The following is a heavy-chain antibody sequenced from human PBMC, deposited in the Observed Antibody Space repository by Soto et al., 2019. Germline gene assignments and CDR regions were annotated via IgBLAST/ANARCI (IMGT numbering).Heavy chain of an antibody. V-gene: IGHV4-31*03. CDR1: GGSISSGGYY. Sequence: SETLSLTCTVSGGSISSGGYYWSWIRQHPGKGLEWIGYIYYSGSTYYNPSLKSRVTISVDLSKSQFSLRLSSVTTADTALYYCARTTAVPNSLRSRYFFDYWGQGTLVTVSS. CDR2: IYYSGST. D-gene: IGHD4-17*01. CDR3: ARTTAVPNSLRSRYFFDY. J-gene: IGHJ4*02.